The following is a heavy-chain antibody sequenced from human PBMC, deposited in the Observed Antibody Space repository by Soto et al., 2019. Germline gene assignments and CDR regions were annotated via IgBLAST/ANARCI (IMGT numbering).Heavy chain of an antibody. CDR2: VSGNGDDT. D-gene: IGHD2-2*01. J-gene: IGHJ4*02. Sequence: GGSLRLSCAASGFTFSSYAMTWVRQSPGKGLEWFSTVSGNGDDTFYADSVKGRFSIPRDNSKNTVYLQMNSLRADDTAVYYCAIVGWEGLLGHLPPLYFDYWGLGALVTVSS. CDR1: GFTFSSYA. V-gene: IGHV3-23*01. CDR3: AIVGWEGLLGHLPPLYFDY.